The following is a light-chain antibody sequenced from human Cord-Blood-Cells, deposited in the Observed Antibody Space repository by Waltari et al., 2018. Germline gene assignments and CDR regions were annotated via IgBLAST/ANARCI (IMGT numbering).Light chain of an antibody. CDR2: GAS. V-gene: IGKV3-15*01. CDR1: QSVSSN. J-gene: IGKJ2*01. CDR3: QQYNNWPYT. Sequence: EIVMTQSPVTLSVSPGERATISCRASQSVSSNLAWYQQKPGQAPRLLIYGASTRATGIPARFSGSGSVTEFTLTISSLQSEDFAVYYCQQYNNWPYTFGQGTKLEIK.